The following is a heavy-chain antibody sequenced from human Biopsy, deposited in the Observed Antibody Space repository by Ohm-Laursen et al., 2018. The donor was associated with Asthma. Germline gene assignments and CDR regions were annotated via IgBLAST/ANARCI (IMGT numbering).Heavy chain of an antibody. V-gene: IGHV3-30*03. CDR1: GFSFSEFV. CDR2: ISYDGSTK. CDR3: ASQSSGPDFWSGYYYFDY. D-gene: IGHD3-3*01. J-gene: IGHJ4*02. Sequence: SLRLSCAAPGFSFSEFVMHWVRQAPGKGLEWVAVISYDGSTKYYADSVKGRFTISRDNSKNTLYLQMNSLRAEDTAVYYCASQSSGPDFWSGYYYFDYWGQGTLVTVSS.